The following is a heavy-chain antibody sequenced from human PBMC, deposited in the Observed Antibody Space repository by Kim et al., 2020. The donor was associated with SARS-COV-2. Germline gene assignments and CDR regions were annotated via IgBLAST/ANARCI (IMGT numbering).Heavy chain of an antibody. J-gene: IGHJ4*02. D-gene: IGHD3-3*01. CDR2: I. V-gene: IGHV3-48*02. Sequence: IYYADSVKGRFTISRDNAKNSLYLQMNSLRDEDTAVYYCARDPSVTIFGVVNDYWGQGTLVTVSS. CDR3: ARDPSVTIFGVVNDY.